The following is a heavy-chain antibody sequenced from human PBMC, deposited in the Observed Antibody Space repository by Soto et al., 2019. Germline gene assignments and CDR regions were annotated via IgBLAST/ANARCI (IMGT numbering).Heavy chain of an antibody. CDR2: ISYDGSNK. CDR3: ARDYCSGGSCYDHGFNY. Sequence: GGSLRLSCAASGFTFSSYAMHWVRQAPGKGLEWVAVISYDGSNKYYADSVKGRFTISRDNSKNTLYLQMNSLRAEDTAVYYCARDYCSGGSCYDHGFNYWGQGTLVTGSS. J-gene: IGHJ4*02. V-gene: IGHV3-30-3*01. D-gene: IGHD2-15*01. CDR1: GFTFSSYA.